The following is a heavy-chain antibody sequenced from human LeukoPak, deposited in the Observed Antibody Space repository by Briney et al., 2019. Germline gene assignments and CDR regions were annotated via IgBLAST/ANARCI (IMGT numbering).Heavy chain of an antibody. CDR2: ISYDGSNK. CDR3: AKNAFPVVVPAAIGY. D-gene: IGHD2-2*02. CDR1: GFTFSSYG. Sequence: GGSLRLSCAASGFTFSSYGMHWVRQAPGKGLEWVAVISYDGSNKYYADSVKGRFTISRDNSKNTLYLQMNSLRAEDTAVCYCAKNAFPVVVPAAIGYWGQGTLVTVSS. V-gene: IGHV3-30*18. J-gene: IGHJ4*02.